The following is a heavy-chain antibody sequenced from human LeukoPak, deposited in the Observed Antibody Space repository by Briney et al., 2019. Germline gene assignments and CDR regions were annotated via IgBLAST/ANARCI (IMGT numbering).Heavy chain of an antibody. J-gene: IGHJ4*02. CDR1: GGSISSGGYY. CDR3: ARGENIVATPFVY. Sequence: SETLSLTCTVSGGSISSGGYYWSWIRQHPGKGLERIGYIYYSGSTYYNPPLKSRVTISVDTSKNQFSLKLSSVTAADTAVYYCARGENIVATPFVYWGQGTLVTVSS. V-gene: IGHV4-31*03. D-gene: IGHD5-12*01. CDR2: IYYSGST.